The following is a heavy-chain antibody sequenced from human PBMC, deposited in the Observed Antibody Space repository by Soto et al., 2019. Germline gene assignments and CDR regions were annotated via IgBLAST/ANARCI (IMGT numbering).Heavy chain of an antibody. Sequence: EVQLVESGGGLVQPGSSLRLSCAASGFTFSASAIHWVRQASGKGLEWVGRVRTKNNNYATTYAVSVTGRFTISRDDSRNTAFLQMSSLKTEDTAIYYCTSYDNSGYFYLNYWGQGTLVTVSS. V-gene: IGHV3-73*02. CDR3: TSYDNSGYFYLNY. D-gene: IGHD3-22*01. CDR1: GFTFSASA. J-gene: IGHJ4*02. CDR2: VRTKNNNYAT.